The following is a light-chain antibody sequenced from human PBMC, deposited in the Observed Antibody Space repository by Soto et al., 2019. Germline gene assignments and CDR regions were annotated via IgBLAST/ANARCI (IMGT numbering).Light chain of an antibody. V-gene: IGLV2-14*01. J-gene: IGLJ3*02. CDR1: SIDVGGYNY. Sequence: QSALTQPASVSGSPGQSITISCTGTSIDVGGYNYVSWYQQHPGKAPKLMIYEVSNRPSGVSNRFSGSKSGNTASLTISGLQAEDEAYYYCSSYTTSTTPWVFGGGTKLTVL. CDR2: EVS. CDR3: SSYTTSTTPWV.